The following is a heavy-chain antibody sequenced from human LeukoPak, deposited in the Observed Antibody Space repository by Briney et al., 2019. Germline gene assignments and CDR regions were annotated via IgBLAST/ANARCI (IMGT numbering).Heavy chain of an antibody. CDR1: GFTFSSSA. CDR2: ISYDGSKK. J-gene: IGHJ4*02. D-gene: IGHD5-24*01. Sequence: PGGSLRLSCAASGFTFSSSAMPWVRQAPGKGLEWVAVISYDGSKKYYADSEKGRFTISRDNSKNTLYLQMNSLRAEDTAVYYCARDYGYIPKLDYWGQGTLVTVSS. V-gene: IGHV3-30*04. CDR3: ARDYGYIPKLDY.